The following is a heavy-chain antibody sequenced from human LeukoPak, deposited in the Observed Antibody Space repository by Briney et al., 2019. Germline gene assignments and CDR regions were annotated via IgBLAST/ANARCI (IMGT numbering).Heavy chain of an antibody. J-gene: IGHJ4*02. Sequence: WGSLRLSCAASGFTFSSYSVNWVRQAPGKGLEWVSSISSSSSYIYYADSVRGRFTISRDNTKNSLYLQMNSLTDEDTDVYYCARDASATDDNDYWGQGTLVTVSS. CDR1: GFTFSSYS. CDR2: ISSSSSYI. D-gene: IGHD5-24*01. V-gene: IGHV3-21*01. CDR3: ARDASATDDNDY.